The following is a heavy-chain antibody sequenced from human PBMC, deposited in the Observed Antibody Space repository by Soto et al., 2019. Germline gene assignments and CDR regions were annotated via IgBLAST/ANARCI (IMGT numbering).Heavy chain of an antibody. V-gene: IGHV3-21*01. J-gene: IGHJ4*02. CDR3: ARGTKYYDRSVYYGY. CDR1: GVTLRRCS. D-gene: IGHD3-22*01. Sequence: AGGARRLSWGGSGVTLRRCSINLGRQAPGKGRQGVSSISSSSTYIYYADSVKGRFTISRDNAKNSLYLQMNSLRAEDTAVYYCARGTKYYDRSVYYGYSGQGTLVTVSS. CDR2: ISSSSTYI.